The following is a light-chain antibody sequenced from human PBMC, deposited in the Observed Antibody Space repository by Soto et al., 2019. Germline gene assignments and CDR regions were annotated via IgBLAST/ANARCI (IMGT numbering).Light chain of an antibody. CDR2: DVS. V-gene: IGLV2-14*01. J-gene: IGLJ1*01. CDR3: SSYTSSSTY. CDR1: SSDVGGYNY. Sequence: QSALTQPASVSGSPGQSITISCTGTSSDVGGYNYVSWYQQHPGEAPKLMIYDVSNRPSGVSNRFSGSKSGNTASLTISGLQAEDEADYYCSSYTSSSTYFGTGTKLTVL.